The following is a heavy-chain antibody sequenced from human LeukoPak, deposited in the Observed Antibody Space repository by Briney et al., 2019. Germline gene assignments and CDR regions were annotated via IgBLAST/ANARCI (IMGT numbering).Heavy chain of an antibody. Sequence: PGGSLRLSCAASGFTFSSYAMSWVRQAPGKGLEWVSAIRGSGGSTYYADSVKGRFTISRDNSKNTLYLQRNSLRAEDTAVYYCAKAYYYDSSGYTWGVDYWGQGTLVTVSS. CDR1: GFTFSSYA. CDR2: IRGSGGST. D-gene: IGHD3-22*01. CDR3: AKAYYYDSSGYTWGVDY. V-gene: IGHV3-23*01. J-gene: IGHJ4*02.